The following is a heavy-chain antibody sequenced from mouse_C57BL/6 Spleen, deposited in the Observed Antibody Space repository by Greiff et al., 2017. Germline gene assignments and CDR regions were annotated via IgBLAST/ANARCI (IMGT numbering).Heavy chain of an antibody. CDR1: GFTFSNYW. J-gene: IGHJ2*01. Sequence: EVQGVESGGGLVQPGGSMKLSCVASGFTFSNYWMNWVRQSPEKGLEWVAQIRLKSDNYATHYAESVKGRFTISRDDSKSSVYLQMNNLRAEDTGIYYCTAIYYGYENYFDYWGQGTTLTVSS. D-gene: IGHD2-2*01. V-gene: IGHV6-3*01. CDR2: IRLKSDNYAT. CDR3: TAIYYGYENYFDY.